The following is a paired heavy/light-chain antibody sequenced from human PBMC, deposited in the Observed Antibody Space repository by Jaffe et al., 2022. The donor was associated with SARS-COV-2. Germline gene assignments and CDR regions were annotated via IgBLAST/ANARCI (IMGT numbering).Light chain of an antibody. Sequence: EIVMMQSPDTLSVSPGERATLSCRASQSVDTNLAWYQQIPGQAPRLLIYATSTRATGVPDRFSGSGSGTEFTLTISSLQSKDSAVYYCQQYNNWPSSTFGQGTRLEIE. V-gene: IGKV3-15*01. CDR3: QQYNNWPSST. CDR1: QSVDTN. CDR2: ATS. J-gene: IGKJ5*01.
Heavy chain of an antibody. CDR3: ARDRGYRGSSDYFDS. CDR2: INTGNGNT. Sequence: HVQLVQSGAEVKKPGASMKISCRASGYIFTSYTLHWVRQAPGQSLEWMGWINTGNGNTKYPQKFQDRVTITRDTSASAAYMELSSLKSEDTGVYYCARDRGYRGSSDYFDSWGQGTLVTVSS. D-gene: IGHD6-13*01. V-gene: IGHV1-3*04. J-gene: IGHJ4*02. CDR1: GYIFTSYT.